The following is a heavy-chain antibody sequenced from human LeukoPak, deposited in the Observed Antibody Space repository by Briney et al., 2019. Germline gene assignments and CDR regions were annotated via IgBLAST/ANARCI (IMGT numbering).Heavy chain of an antibody. J-gene: IGHJ6*03. CDR3: ARGLRGYSYDRGYSYYYYIDV. D-gene: IGHD5-18*01. CDR1: GGSFSGYY. V-gene: IGHV4-34*01. Sequence: ASETLSLTCAVYGGSFSGYYWTWIRQAPGKGLEWIAEINQSGSTKYTPSLMSRVTISLDTSMNKFSLKLSSLTAADTGIYYCARGLRGYSYDRGYSYYYYIDVWGEGTTVTVSS. CDR2: INQSGST.